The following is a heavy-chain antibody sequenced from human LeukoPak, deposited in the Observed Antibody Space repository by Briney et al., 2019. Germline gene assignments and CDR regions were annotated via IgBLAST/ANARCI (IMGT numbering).Heavy chain of an antibody. CDR1: GYTFTDYY. Sequence: GASVKISCKASGYTFTDYYVHWVRQAPGQGVEGMGRISPNSGGTNYAQNFRGTLTVTRDTSISTAYMELSSLRSDDTAVYYCAKNRAGDYADYWGQGTLVTVSS. D-gene: IGHD4-17*01. V-gene: IGHV1-2*06. J-gene: IGHJ4*02. CDR3: AKNRAGDYADY. CDR2: ISPNSGGT.